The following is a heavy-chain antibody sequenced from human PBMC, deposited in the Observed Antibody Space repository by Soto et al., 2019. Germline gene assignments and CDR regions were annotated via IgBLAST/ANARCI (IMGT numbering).Heavy chain of an antibody. D-gene: IGHD4-17*01. J-gene: IGHJ6*02. CDR2: IIPIFGTA. CDR3: ARDSIGLRSLRNYYYYGMDV. V-gene: IGHV1-69*13. CDR1: GGTFSSHA. Sequence: GASVKVSCKASGGTFSSHAISWVRQAPGQGLEGMGGIIPIFGTANYAQKFQGRVTITADESTSTAYMELSSLRSEDTAVYYCARDSIGLRSLRNYYYYGMDVWGQGTTVTV.